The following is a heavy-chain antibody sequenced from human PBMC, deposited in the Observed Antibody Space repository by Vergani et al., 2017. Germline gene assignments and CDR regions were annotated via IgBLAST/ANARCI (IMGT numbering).Heavy chain of an antibody. J-gene: IGHJ5*02. CDR2: INTNTGNP. Sequence: QVQLVQSGSELKKPGASVKVSCKASGYTFTSYAMNWVRQAPGQGLEWMGWINTNTGNPTYAQGFTGRFVFSLETSVNTAYLQISSLKAEDTAVYYCAREGKSIAVAAYNWFDPWGQGTLVTVSS. V-gene: IGHV7-4-1*02. CDR1: GYTFTSYA. D-gene: IGHD6-19*01. CDR3: AREGKSIAVAAYNWFDP.